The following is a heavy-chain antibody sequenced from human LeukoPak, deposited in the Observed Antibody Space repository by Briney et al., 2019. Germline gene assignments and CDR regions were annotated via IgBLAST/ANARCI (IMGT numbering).Heavy chain of an antibody. D-gene: IGHD3-16*01. CDR2: IYHRGST. Sequence: SETLSLTCAVYGGSFSGYYWSWIRQPPGKGLEWIAYIYHRGSTYYNPSLKSRVTMSVDTSKNQFSLELSSVTAADTAVYYCARHYPITFGGVSPPDYWGQGTLVTVSS. CDR3: ARHYPITFGGVSPPDY. V-gene: IGHV4-34*01. CDR1: GGSFSGYY. J-gene: IGHJ4*02.